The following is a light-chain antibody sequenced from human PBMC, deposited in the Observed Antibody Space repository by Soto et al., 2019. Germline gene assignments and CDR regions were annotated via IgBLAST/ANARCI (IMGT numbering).Light chain of an antibody. CDR2: KAS. J-gene: IGKJ3*01. V-gene: IGKV1-5*03. CDR1: QSITSW. CDR3: KPYNCYPCT. Sequence: DIQMTQPPSTLSASVGDRVTITCRASQSITSWLAWYQQKPGKAPKTLIYKASSLESGVPSMFSGSGSGTEFTLAISSLQPDYFATYYCKPYNCYPCTFGPGTKMDIK.